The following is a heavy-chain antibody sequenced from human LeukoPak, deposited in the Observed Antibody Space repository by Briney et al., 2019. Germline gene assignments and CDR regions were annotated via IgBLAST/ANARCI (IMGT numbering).Heavy chain of an antibody. D-gene: IGHD5-18*01. CDR2: ISSSGSTI. Sequence: GGSLRLSCAASGFTFSSYEMNWVRQAPGKGLEWVSYISSSGSTIYYADSVKGRFTISRDNAKNSLYLQMNGLRAEDTAVYYCAVSEIYSITDYWGQGTLVTVSS. CDR3: AVSEIYSITDY. V-gene: IGHV3-48*03. CDR1: GFTFSSYE. J-gene: IGHJ4*02.